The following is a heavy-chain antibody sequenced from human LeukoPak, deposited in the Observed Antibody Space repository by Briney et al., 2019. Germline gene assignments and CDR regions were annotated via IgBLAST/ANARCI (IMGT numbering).Heavy chain of an antibody. Sequence: TGGSLRLSCAASGFTFSDHYMDWVRQAPGKGLEWVGRTRNKANSYTTEYAASVKGRFTISREDSKNSLYLQMNSLKTEDTAVYYCARSTYYYDSSGYYKSFYFDYWGQGTLVTVSS. V-gene: IGHV3-72*01. CDR3: ARSTYYYDSSGYYKSFYFDY. J-gene: IGHJ4*02. CDR2: TRNKANSYTT. D-gene: IGHD3-22*01. CDR1: GFTFSDHY.